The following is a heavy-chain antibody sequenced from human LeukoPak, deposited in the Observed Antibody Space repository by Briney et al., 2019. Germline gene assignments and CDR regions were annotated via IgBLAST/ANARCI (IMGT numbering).Heavy chain of an antibody. Sequence: PGGSLRLSCAASGFTFSSYAMHWVRQAPGKGLEWVAVISYDGSNKYYADSVKGRFTISRDNSKNTLYLQMNSLRAEDTAVYYYASSYGATYYFDYWGQGTLVTVSS. D-gene: IGHD1-26*01. CDR2: ISYDGSNK. CDR1: GFTFSSYA. V-gene: IGHV3-30*04. J-gene: IGHJ4*02. CDR3: ASSYGATYYFDY.